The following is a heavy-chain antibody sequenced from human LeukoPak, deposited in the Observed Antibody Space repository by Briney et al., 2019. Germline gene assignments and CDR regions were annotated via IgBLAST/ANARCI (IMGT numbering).Heavy chain of an antibody. D-gene: IGHD6-6*01. Sequence: PGGSLRLSCAASGFTVSSNYMSWVRQAPGKGLEWVSVIYSGGSTYYADSVKGRYTISRDNSKNTLYLQMNSLRAEDTAVYYCARAPPASYYYDYWGQGTLVTVSS. CDR2: IYSGGST. CDR1: GFTVSSNY. CDR3: ARAPPASYYYDY. V-gene: IGHV3-66*02. J-gene: IGHJ4*02.